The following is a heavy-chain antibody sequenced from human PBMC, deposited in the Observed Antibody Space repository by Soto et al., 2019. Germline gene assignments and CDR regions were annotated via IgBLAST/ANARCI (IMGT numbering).Heavy chain of an antibody. CDR2: ISTTSFTI. CDR3: ARDRCYDGTCYSASDS. CDR1: GFSFSTYN. D-gene: IGHD2-15*01. Sequence: LRLSCAASGFSFSTYNMDWVRQAPGKRPEWIAYISTTSFTIYYADSVKGRFTISRDNDRNSLYLEMNSLRDEDTAVYYCARDRCYDGTCYSASDSWGQGTLVTVSS. J-gene: IGHJ5*01. V-gene: IGHV3-48*02.